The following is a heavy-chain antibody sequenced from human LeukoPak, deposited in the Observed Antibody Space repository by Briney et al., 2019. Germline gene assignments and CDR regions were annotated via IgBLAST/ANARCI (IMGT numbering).Heavy chain of an antibody. V-gene: IGHV3-21*01. Sequence: GGSLRLSCAASGFTFSTYSMNWVRQAPGKGLEWVSSISTSSSYIYYADSVKGRFTISRDNAKNSLYLQMNSLRAEDTAVYYCARDGSAIAAAGTVDHWGQGTLVTVSS. J-gene: IGHJ4*02. CDR3: ARDGSAIAAAGTVDH. CDR1: GFTFSTYS. CDR2: ISTSSSYI. D-gene: IGHD6-13*01.